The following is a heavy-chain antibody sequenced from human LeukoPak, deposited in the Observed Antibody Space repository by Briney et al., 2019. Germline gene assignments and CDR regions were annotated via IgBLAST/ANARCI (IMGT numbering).Heavy chain of an antibody. CDR1: GFTFSNYW. Sequence: GGSLRLSCAASGFTFSNYWMHWVRQAPGKGLVWVPRISSDGSDTTYADSVKGRFTISRDNAKKMLYLQMNGLRVDDTAVYYCTRAPYHGDYVSWAWGQGTLVTVSS. J-gene: IGHJ4*02. CDR3: TRAPYHGDYVSWA. CDR2: ISSDGSDT. D-gene: IGHD4-17*01. V-gene: IGHV3-74*01.